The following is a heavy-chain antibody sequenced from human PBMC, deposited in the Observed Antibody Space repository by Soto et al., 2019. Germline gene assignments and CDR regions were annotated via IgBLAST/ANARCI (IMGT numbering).Heavy chain of an antibody. CDR2: IYHSGST. CDR1: GGSISSGGYS. J-gene: IGHJ4*02. Sequence: SETLSLTCAVSGGSISSGGYSWSWIRQPPGKVLEWIGYIYHSGSTYYNPSLKSRVTISVDRSKNQFSLKLSSVTAADTAVYFCARGGSRSWYYFDYWGQVTLVTVSS. V-gene: IGHV4-30-2*01. CDR3: ARGGSRSWYYFDY. D-gene: IGHD6-13*01.